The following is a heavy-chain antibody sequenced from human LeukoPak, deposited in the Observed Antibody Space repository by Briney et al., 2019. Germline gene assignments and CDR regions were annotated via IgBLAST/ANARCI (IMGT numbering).Heavy chain of an antibody. CDR3: ARVGYCSSTSCYAVDY. V-gene: IGHV3-74*01. CDR1: GFIFSNYW. J-gene: IGHJ4*02. Sequence: GGSLRLSCAASGFIFSNYWMHWVRRAPGKGLVWVSHINTDGSSTTYADSVKGRFTISRDNAKNTLYLQMNSLRAEDTAVYYCARVGYCSSTSCYAVDYWGQGTLVTVSS. D-gene: IGHD2-2*01. CDR2: INTDGSST.